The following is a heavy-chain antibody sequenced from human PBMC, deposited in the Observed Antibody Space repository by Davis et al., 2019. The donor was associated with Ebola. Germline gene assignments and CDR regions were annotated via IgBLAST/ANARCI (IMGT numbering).Heavy chain of an antibody. J-gene: IGHJ4*02. CDR2: MYTACTSRCT. Sequence: GGSLTLSCAASGFSVSSTYVSWVRQAPGKGLEWVSVMYTACTSRCTDYADSVRGRFIISRDNSKNTVFLQMNSLRAEDTAVYYCARHYSTVWYHYDYFDYWGQGVLVTVSS. CDR3: ARHYSTVWYHYDYFDY. CDR1: GFSVSSTY. D-gene: IGHD6-19*01. V-gene: IGHV3-66*04.